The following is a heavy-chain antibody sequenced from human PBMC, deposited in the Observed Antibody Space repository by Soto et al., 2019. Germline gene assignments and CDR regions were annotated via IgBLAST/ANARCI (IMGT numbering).Heavy chain of an antibody. CDR1: GFTFSSYA. Sequence: PGGSLRLSCAASGFTFSSYAMSWVRQAPGKGLEWVSAISGSGGSTYYADSVKGRFTISRDNSKNTLYLQMNSLRAEDTAVYYCAKDHALSRRFLEWFSSTYHDGSYHGMDVWGQGTTVTFSS. V-gene: IGHV3-23*01. CDR3: AKDHALSRRFLEWFSSTYHDGSYHGMDV. CDR2: ISGSGGST. D-gene: IGHD3-3*01. J-gene: IGHJ6*02.